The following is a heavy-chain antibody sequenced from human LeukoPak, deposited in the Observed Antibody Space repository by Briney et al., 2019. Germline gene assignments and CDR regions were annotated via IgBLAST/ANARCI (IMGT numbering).Heavy chain of an antibody. CDR1: GGSISSSSYY. CDR3: ARGGITGTSRVWFDP. D-gene: IGHD1-20*01. V-gene: IGHV4-39*07. J-gene: IGHJ5*02. CDR2: INHSGST. Sequence: KTSETLSLTYTVSGGSISSSSYYWGWIRQPPGKGLEWIGEINHSGSTNYNPSLKSRVTISVDTSKNQFSLKLSSVTAADTAVYYCARGGITGTSRVWFDPWGQGTLVTVSS.